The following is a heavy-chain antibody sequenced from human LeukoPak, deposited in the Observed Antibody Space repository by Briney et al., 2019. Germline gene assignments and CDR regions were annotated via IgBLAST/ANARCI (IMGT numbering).Heavy chain of an antibody. V-gene: IGHV3-30*03. CDR1: GFTFSSYG. D-gene: IGHD3-3*01. CDR3: ARALDDFWSGYYSEGNWFDP. J-gene: IGHJ5*02. CDR2: ISYDGSNK. Sequence: GGSLRLSCAASGFTFSSYGMHWVRQAPGKGLEWVAVISYDGSNKYYADSVKGRFTISRDNAKNSLYLQMNSLRAEDTAVYYCARALDDFWSGYYSEGNWFDPWGQGTLVTVSS.